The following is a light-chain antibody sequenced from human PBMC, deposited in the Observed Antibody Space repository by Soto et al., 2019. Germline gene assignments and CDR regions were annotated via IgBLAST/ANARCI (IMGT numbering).Light chain of an antibody. CDR3: QQYDSSPRT. J-gene: IGKJ1*01. Sequence: EIVLTQSPGTLSLSPGERATLSCRASQSVSSSYLAWYQQKPGQAPRLLIYGTSSRATGIPDRFSGSGSGTDFSLTITRLEPEDFAVYYCQQYDSSPRTFGQGLKVEIK. CDR2: GTS. V-gene: IGKV3-20*01. CDR1: QSVSSSY.